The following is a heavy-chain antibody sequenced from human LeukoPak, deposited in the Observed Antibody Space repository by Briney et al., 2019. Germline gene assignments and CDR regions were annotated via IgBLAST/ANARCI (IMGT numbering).Heavy chain of an antibody. CDR2: IYYSGST. Sequence: ASQTLSLTCTVSGGSISSGGYYWSWIRQHPGKGLEWIGYIYYSGSTYYNPSLKSRVTISVDTSKNQFSLKLSSVTAADTAVYYCARGGHSSWYPRGLDYWGQGTLVTVSS. D-gene: IGHD6-13*01. V-gene: IGHV4-31*03. CDR3: ARGGHSSWYPRGLDY. CDR1: GGSISSGGYY. J-gene: IGHJ4*02.